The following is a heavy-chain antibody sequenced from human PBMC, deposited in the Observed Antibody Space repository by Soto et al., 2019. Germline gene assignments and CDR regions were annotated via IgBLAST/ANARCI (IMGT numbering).Heavy chain of an antibody. V-gene: IGHV4-34*01. CDR1: GGSFSGYY. Sequence: ASETLSLTCAVYGGSFSGYYWSWIRQPPGKGLEWIGEINHSGSTNYNPSLKSRVTISVDTSKNQFSLKLSSVTAADTAVYYCARYLPWYYGSGSYFDYWGQGXLVTVSS. D-gene: IGHD3-10*01. CDR3: ARYLPWYYGSGSYFDY. J-gene: IGHJ4*02. CDR2: INHSGST.